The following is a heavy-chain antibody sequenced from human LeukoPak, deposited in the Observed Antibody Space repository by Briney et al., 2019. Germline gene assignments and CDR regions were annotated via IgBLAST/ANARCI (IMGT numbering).Heavy chain of an antibody. D-gene: IGHD6-13*01. Sequence: ASVKVSCKASGYAFTGYYMHWVRQAPGQGLEWMGIINPSGGSTSYAQKFQGRVTMTRDMSTSTVYMELSSLRSEDTAVYYCARDSSSHDAFDIWGQGTMVTVSS. J-gene: IGHJ3*02. V-gene: IGHV1-46*01. CDR2: INPSGGST. CDR1: GYAFTGYY. CDR3: ARDSSSHDAFDI.